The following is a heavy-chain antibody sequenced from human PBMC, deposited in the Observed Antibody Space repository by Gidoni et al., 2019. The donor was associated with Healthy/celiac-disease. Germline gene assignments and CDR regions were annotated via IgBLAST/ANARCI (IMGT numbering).Heavy chain of an antibody. V-gene: IGHV4-39*07. D-gene: IGHD3-22*01. J-gene: IGHJ3*02. CDR2: IYYSGSA. Sequence: QLQLQESGPGLVKPSETLSLTCTVPGGSISSRSYYWGWIRQPPGKGLEWIGSIYYSGSAYYNPSLKSRVTISVDTSKNQFSLKLSSVTAADTAVYYCARGRGNYYDSSGRAFDIWGQGTMVTVSS. CDR3: ARGRGNYYDSSGRAFDI. CDR1: GGSISSRSYY.